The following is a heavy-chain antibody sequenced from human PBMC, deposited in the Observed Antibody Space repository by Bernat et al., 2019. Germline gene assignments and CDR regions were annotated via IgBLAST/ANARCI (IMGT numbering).Heavy chain of an antibody. CDR3: ARLYSYGYFDY. Sequence: QVQLQESGPGLVKPSETLSLTCTVSGGSISSYYWSWIRQPPGKGLEWIGYIYYSGSTNYNPSLKSRVTISVDTSKNQFSLKLSSVTAADMAVYYCARLYSYGYFDYWGQGTLVTVSS. V-gene: IGHV4-59*01. J-gene: IGHJ4*02. CDR1: GGSISSYY. CDR2: IYYSGST. D-gene: IGHD5-18*01.